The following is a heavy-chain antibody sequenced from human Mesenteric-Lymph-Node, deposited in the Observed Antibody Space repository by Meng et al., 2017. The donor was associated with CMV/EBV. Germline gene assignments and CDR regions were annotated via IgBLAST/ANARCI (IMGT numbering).Heavy chain of an antibody. D-gene: IGHD3-9*01. V-gene: IGHV1-3*01. CDR1: YSFTSYG. CDR2: INAGDGNT. Sequence: YSFTSYGMRWMHQAPGQRLEWMGWINAGDGNTKCSRKFQGRVTITRDTSASTAYMELSSLRSEDTAVYYCARDHYDILTGYWYYFDYWGQGTLVTVSS. J-gene: IGHJ4*02. CDR3: ARDHYDILTGYWYYFDY.